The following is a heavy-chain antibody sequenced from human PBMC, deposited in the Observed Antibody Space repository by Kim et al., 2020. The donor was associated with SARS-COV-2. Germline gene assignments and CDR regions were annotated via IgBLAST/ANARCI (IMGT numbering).Heavy chain of an antibody. D-gene: IGHD5-18*01. CDR2: ISYDGSNK. J-gene: IGHJ6*02. CDR1: GFTFSSYA. Sequence: GGSLRLSCAASGFTFSSYAMHWVRQAPGKGLEWVAVISYDGSNKYYADSVKGRFTISRDNSKNTLYLQMNSLRAEDTAVYYCARGGYSYGYDYYYYYGMDVWGQGTTVTVSS. CDR3: ARGGYSYGYDYYYYYGMDV. V-gene: IGHV3-30*04.